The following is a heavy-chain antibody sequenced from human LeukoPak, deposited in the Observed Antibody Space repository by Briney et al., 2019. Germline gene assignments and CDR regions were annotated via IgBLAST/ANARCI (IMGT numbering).Heavy chain of an antibody. CDR3: ARDWSGWSDY. V-gene: IGHV3-30-3*01. J-gene: IGHJ4*02. D-gene: IGHD6-19*01. CDR1: GFTFSSYA. Sequence: DPGRSLRLSCAASGFTFSSYAMHWVRQAPGKGLEWVAVISYDGSNKYYADSVKGRFTISRDNSKNTLYLQMNSLRAEDTAVYYCARDWSGWSDYWGQGTLVTVSS. CDR2: ISYDGSNK.